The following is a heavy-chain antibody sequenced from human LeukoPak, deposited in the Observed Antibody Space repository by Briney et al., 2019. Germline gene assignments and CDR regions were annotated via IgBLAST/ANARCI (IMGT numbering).Heavy chain of an antibody. J-gene: IGHJ4*02. D-gene: IGHD3-22*01. V-gene: IGHV1-18*01. CDR2: ISAYNGNT. CDR3: ARGPDYYDSSGPIAYFAY. CDR1: GYTFTSYG. Sequence: ASVKVSCKASGYTFTSYGISWVRQAPGQGLEWMGWISAYNGNTNYAQKLQGRVTMTTDTSTSTAYMELRSLRSDDTAVYYCARGPDYYDSSGPIAYFAYWGQGTLVTVSS.